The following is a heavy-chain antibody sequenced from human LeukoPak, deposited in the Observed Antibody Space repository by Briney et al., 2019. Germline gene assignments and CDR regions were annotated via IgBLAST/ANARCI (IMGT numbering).Heavy chain of an antibody. V-gene: IGHV4-59*01. CDR3: ARGGYYNYMDV. J-gene: IGHJ6*03. Sequence: SETLSLNCTVSGGSITSYYWTWIRQPPGKGLEWIGYIYFTGTTTYNPSLKSRVTISVDTSNNQLSLKLSSVTAADTAVYHCARGGYYNYMDVWGKGTTVTVSS. CDR2: IYFTGTT. CDR1: GGSITSYY.